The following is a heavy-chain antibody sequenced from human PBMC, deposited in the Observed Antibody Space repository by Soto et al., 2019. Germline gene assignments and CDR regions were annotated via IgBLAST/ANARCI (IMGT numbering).Heavy chain of an antibody. CDR3: ARDTSSTSLRAEYFQF. V-gene: IGHV4-39*02. CDR2: VHHSVTT. D-gene: IGHD6-13*01. Sequence: KPSETLSLTCDVSGGPVGYTSFYWGWLRQSPGKGLEWIGSVHHSVTTYYNPSLKGRVTISMDTSKNQFSLRLTSVTAADTAVYYCARDTSSTSLRAEYFQFWGQGTQVTVSS. J-gene: IGHJ1*01. CDR1: GGPVGYTSFY.